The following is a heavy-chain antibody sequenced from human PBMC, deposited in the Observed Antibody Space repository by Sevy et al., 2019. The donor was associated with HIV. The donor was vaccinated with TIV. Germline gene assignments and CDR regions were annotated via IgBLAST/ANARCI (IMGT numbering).Heavy chain of an antibody. CDR2: IKQDESEE. CDR1: GFTFSSYY. V-gene: IGHV3-7*01. CDR3: ARAYTYGDF. Sequence: GGSLRLSCAASGFTFSSYYMSWVRQAPGKGLEWVADIKQDESEENYLDSVKGRFIISRDNAKNSLYLQMNSLRVEDTSISDCARAYTYGDFWGQGALVTVSS. D-gene: IGHD5-18*01. J-gene: IGHJ4*02.